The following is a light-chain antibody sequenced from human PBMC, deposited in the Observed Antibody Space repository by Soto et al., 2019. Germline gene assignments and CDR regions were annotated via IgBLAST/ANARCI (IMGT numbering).Light chain of an antibody. CDR2: DVG. Sequence: QSALTQPASVSGSPGQSIALSCTGTSSDVGAYNYVSWYQQYPGKAPKLMVYDVGNRPSGVSNRFSGSKSGNTASLTISGLQAEDEADYYCSSYTSGSTFYVFGTGTKLTVL. V-gene: IGLV2-14*01. CDR1: SSDVGAYNY. J-gene: IGLJ1*01. CDR3: SSYTSGSTFYV.